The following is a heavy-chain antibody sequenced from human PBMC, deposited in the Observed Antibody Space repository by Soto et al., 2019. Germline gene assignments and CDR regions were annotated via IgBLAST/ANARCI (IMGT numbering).Heavy chain of an antibody. CDR2: INAGNGNT. V-gene: IGHV1-3*01. CDR1: GYTFTSYA. J-gene: IGHJ4*02. D-gene: IGHD1-7*01. CDR3: ARVRWGYNWTYESIYFDH. Sequence: VASVKVSCKASGYTFTSYAMHWVRQAPGQRLEWMGWINAGNGNTKYSQKFQGRVTITRDTSASTAYMELSSLRSEDTAVYYCARVRWGYNWTYESIYFDHWGQGTLVTVSS.